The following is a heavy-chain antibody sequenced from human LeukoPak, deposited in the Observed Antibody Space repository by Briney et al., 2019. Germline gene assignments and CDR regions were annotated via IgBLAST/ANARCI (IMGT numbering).Heavy chain of an antibody. D-gene: IGHD4-17*01. CDR2: IYYSGST. V-gene: IGHV4-30-4*08. J-gene: IGHJ4*02. CDR3: ARAATVTTGDEY. Sequence: SQTLSLTCTVSGGSISSGDYYWSWIRQPPGMGLEWIGYIYYSGSTYYNPSLKSRVTISVDTSKNQFSLKLSSVTAADTAVYYCARAATVTTGDEYWGQGTLVTVSS. CDR1: GGSISSGDYY.